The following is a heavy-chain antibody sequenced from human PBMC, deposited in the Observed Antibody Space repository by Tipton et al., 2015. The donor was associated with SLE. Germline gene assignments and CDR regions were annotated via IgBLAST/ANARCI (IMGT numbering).Heavy chain of an antibody. CDR3: ARGGLYETSAYSVGFDI. Sequence: GLVKPSETLSLTCTVSGGFITGRSYYWGWIRQSPGKGLEWIGSLYHSGSTGYNPSLQSRVTISLDTSKNQFSLKLNSVTVADTAVYYCARGGLYETSAYSVGFDIWGQGTLVTVSP. CDR2: LYHSGST. CDR1: GGFITGRSYY. J-gene: IGHJ3*02. D-gene: IGHD3-22*01. V-gene: IGHV4-39*07.